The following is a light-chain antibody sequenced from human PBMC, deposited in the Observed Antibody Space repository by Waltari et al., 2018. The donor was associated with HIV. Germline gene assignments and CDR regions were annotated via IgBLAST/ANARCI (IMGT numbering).Light chain of an antibody. CDR1: SSDVGGYNY. J-gene: IGLJ3*02. CDR3: CSYAGGTSWV. Sequence: QSALTQPASVSGSPGQAITISCTGTSSDVGGYNYVSWYQQHPVQAPKLMICDVNKWLSWVRFSGSESGNTASLTVSGLQAEGENGYFCCSYAGGTSWVFGGGSKVTVL. CDR2: DVN. V-gene: IGLV2-23*02.